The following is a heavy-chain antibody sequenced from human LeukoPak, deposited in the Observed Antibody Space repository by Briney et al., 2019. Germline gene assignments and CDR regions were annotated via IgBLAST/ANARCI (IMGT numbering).Heavy chain of an antibody. J-gene: IGHJ4*02. CDR1: GFTFSNYG. Sequence: PGGSLRLSCAASGFTFSNYGMHWVRQAPGKGLEWVAVISYDGSNKYYADSVKGRFTISRDNSKNTLYLQMNSLRAEDTAVYYCARTVDTAMVTIDYWGQGTLVTVSS. CDR3: ARTVDTAMVTIDY. D-gene: IGHD5-18*01. V-gene: IGHV3-30*19. CDR2: ISYDGSNK.